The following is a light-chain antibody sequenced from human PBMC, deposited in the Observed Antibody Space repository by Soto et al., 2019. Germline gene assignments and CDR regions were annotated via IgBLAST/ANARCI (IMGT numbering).Light chain of an antibody. CDR2: GAS. J-gene: IGKJ1*01. CDR1: QFVCSN. CDR3: KQYNNGPPGT. V-gene: IGKV3-15*01. Sequence: EIVMTQSPATLSVSPGERATLSCRASQFVCSNLAWYQQNPARFPGLLFFGASTSAIVFLPSFSGIGFGTEFTLTISSLQSEDFAFFSCKQYNNGPPGTFGQGTRVDIK.